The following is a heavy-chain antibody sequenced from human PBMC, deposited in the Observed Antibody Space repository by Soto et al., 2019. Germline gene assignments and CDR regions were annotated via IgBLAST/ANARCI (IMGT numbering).Heavy chain of an antibody. J-gene: IGHJ4*02. CDR3: ASLEWESTGYADY. CDR2: IKRDGSEK. V-gene: IGHV3-7*03. CDR1: GFTFGSNW. D-gene: IGHD3-3*01. Sequence: EVQLVESGGGLVQPGGSLRLSCAASGFTFGSNWMSWVRQAPGKGLEWVANIKRDGSEKYYVDSVKGRFTISRDNAKNTLYLQMNSRRADDTAVYYCASLEWESTGYADYWGQGTLVTVSS.